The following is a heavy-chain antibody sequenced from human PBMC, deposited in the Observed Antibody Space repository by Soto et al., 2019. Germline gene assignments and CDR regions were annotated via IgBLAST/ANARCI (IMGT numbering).Heavy chain of an antibody. CDR3: AKDRSAAGNDWFDP. J-gene: IGHJ5*02. Sequence: VQLVESGGGVVQPGRSLRLSCAASGFTFSSRGMHWVRQAPGKGLEGVAVISYDGSNNYYADSVKGRFTISRDNSKNTLYLQMNSLRAEDTAVYYCAKDRSAAGNDWFDPWGQGTLVTVSS. V-gene: IGHV3-30*18. CDR2: ISYDGSNN. CDR1: GFTFSSRG. D-gene: IGHD6-13*01.